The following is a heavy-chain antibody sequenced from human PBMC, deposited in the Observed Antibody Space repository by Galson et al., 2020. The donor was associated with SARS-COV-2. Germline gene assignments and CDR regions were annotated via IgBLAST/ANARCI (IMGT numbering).Heavy chain of an antibody. V-gene: IGHV3-30-3*01. CDR3: ARDRGGALGGFDP. CDR2: ISYDGSNK. CDR1: GFTFSSYA. D-gene: IGHD3-10*01. Sequence: GSLRLSCAASGFTFSSYAMHWVRQAPGKGLEWVAVISYDGSNKYYANSVKGRFTIPRDNSKNTLYLQMNSLRAEDTAVYYCARDRGGALGGFDPWGQGTLVTVSS. J-gene: IGHJ5*02.